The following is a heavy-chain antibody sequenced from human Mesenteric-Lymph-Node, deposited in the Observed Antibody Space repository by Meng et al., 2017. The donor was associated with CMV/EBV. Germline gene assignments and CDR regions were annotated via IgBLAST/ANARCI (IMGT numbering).Heavy chain of an antibody. D-gene: IGHD5/OR15-5a*01. CDR1: GYTFTGYY. J-gene: IGHJ4*02. CDR3: ANIVSANDY. CDR2: INTNNGDT. Sequence: KVSCKASGYTFTGYYMNWVRQATEQGLEWMGRINTNNGDTNYAQKFQGRVTMTRDTSISTAYMELSGLRSDDTAVYYCANIVSANDYWGQGTLVTVSS. V-gene: IGHV1-2*06.